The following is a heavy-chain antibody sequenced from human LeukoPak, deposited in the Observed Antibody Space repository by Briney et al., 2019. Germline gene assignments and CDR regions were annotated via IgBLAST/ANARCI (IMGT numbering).Heavy chain of an antibody. CDR3: AKRSAESSGYFDY. V-gene: IGHV3-23*01. J-gene: IGHJ4*02. D-gene: IGHD6-19*01. CDR1: GFTFITYS. Sequence: PGRSLRLSCAASGFTFITYSMTWVRQAPGRGLERVSAITGSGAFTDYADSVKGRFTISRDNPKNTLYLQMNSLRAEDTAVYYCAKRSAESSGYFDYWGQGTLVTVSS. CDR2: ITGSGAFT.